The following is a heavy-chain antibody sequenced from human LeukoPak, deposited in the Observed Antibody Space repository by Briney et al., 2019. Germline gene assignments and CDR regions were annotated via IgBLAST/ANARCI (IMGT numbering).Heavy chain of an antibody. V-gene: IGHV3-23*01. CDR1: GFTFSNYA. Sequence: GGSLRLSCVGSGFTFSNYAMAWVRQAPGKGLDWISSISLSSGRTYYADSVKGRFTISRDNSKNSLYLQMHSLRVDDTALYYCAKGGSGWPSGGDNFDYWGQGTLVTVSS. J-gene: IGHJ4*02. CDR3: AKGGSGWPSGGDNFDY. D-gene: IGHD6-19*01. CDR2: ISLSSGRT.